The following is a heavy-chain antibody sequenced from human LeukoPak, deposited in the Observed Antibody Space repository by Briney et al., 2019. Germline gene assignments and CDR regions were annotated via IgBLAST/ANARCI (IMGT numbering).Heavy chain of an antibody. V-gene: IGHV1-18*01. CDR3: ARDRSREYYDILTGYYTYYYYMDV. Sequence: ASVKVSCKASGYTFTSYGISWVRQAPGRGLEWMGWISAYNGNTNYAQKLQGRVTMTTDTSTSTAYMELRSLRSDDTAVYYCARDRSREYYDILTGYYTYYYYMDVWGKGTTVTVSS. J-gene: IGHJ6*03. D-gene: IGHD3-9*01. CDR1: GYTFTSYG. CDR2: ISAYNGNT.